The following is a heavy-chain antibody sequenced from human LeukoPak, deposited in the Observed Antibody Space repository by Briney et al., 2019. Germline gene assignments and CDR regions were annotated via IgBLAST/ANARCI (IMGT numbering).Heavy chain of an antibody. Sequence: PGRSLRLSCGASGFTFSSYSMNWVRQAPGKGPEWVSSISGSSNYIYYADSLKGRFTISRDNAKNSLYLQMNSLRAEDTAVYYCARDKGILVRPSEPDAFDIWGQGTMVTVSS. V-gene: IGHV3-21*01. J-gene: IGHJ3*02. D-gene: IGHD1-14*01. CDR1: GFTFSSYS. CDR3: ARDKGILVRPSEPDAFDI. CDR2: ISGSSNYI.